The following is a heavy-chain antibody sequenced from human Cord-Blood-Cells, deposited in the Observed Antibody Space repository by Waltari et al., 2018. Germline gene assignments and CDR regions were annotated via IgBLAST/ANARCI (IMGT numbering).Heavy chain of an antibody. J-gene: IGHJ4*02. V-gene: IGHV4-4*07. D-gene: IGHD3-16*01. Sequence: QVQLQESGPGLVKPSETLSLTCTVSGGSISSYYWSWIRQPAGKGLEWIGRIHSSGSTNYNPTHKSRVTMSVDTSKNQFSLKLSSVTAADTAVYYCARQSGAEGDYADYWGQGTLVTVSS. CDR1: GGSISSYY. CDR3: ARQSGAEGDYADY. CDR2: IHSSGST.